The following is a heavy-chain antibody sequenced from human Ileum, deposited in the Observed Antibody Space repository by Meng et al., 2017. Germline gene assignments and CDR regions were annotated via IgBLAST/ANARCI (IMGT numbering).Heavy chain of an antibody. CDR3: ARRAHYGDPPR. J-gene: IGHJ4*02. Sequence: QLRLQESGPGLVKPSETLSLTCSVSSGSFTNNNYYWVWLRRPPGKWLEWIGSIYYGGSTYYNPSLKSRVTISVDTSTNQFSLKLISVTAADTAVYYCARRAHYGDPPRWGQGTLVTVSS. V-gene: IGHV4-39*01. CDR1: SGSFTNNNYY. D-gene: IGHD4-17*01. CDR2: IYYGGST.